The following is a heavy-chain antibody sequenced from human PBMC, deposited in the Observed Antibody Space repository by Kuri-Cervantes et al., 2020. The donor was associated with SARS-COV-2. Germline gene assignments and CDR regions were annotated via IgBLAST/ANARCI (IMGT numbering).Heavy chain of an antibody. CDR1: GFTFSSYA. CDR3: AKDPPGGVTTGGRAFDI. J-gene: IGHJ3*02. V-gene: IGHV3-23*01. CDR2: LSRSGRST. D-gene: IGHD4-17*01. Sequence: GGSLRLSCAASGFTFSSYAMSWVRQAPGKGLEWVSCLSRSGRSTYYADSVEGRFTISRDNSKNTLYLQMDSLRAEDTAIYYCAKDPPGGVTTGGRAFDIWDQGTMVTVSS.